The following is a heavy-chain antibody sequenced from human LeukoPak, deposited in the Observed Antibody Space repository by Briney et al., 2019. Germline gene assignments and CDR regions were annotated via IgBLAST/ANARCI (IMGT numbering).Heavy chain of an antibody. J-gene: IGHJ2*01. V-gene: IGHV4-61*01. CDR3: ARGYSSGWGLYWYFDL. CDR2: IYYSGST. Sequence: SETLSLTCTVSGGSVSSGSYYWSWIRQPPGKGLEWIGYIYYSGSTNYNPSLKSRVTISVDTSKNQFSLKLSSVTAADTAVYYCARGYSSGWGLYWYFDLWRRGTLVTVSS. CDR1: GGSVSSGSYY. D-gene: IGHD6-19*01.